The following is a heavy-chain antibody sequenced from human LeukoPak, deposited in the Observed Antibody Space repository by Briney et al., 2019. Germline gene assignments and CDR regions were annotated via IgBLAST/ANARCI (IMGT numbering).Heavy chain of an antibody. CDR3: ASSPGYSSSWYNWFDP. CDR2: ISGSSSTT. Sequence: GGSLRLSYAASGFTFSSYALSWVRQAPGKGLEWVSAISGSSSTTFYADSVKGRFTISRDNSMDTLFLQMNSLRAEDTAVYYCASSPGYSSSWYNWFDPWGQGTLVTVSS. D-gene: IGHD6-13*01. V-gene: IGHV3-23*01. J-gene: IGHJ5*02. CDR1: GFTFSSYA.